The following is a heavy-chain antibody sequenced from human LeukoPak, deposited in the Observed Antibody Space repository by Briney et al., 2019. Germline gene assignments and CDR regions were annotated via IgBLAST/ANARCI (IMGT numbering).Heavy chain of an antibody. D-gene: IGHD3-10*01. CDR2: ISSSSSYI. J-gene: IGHJ4*02. CDR3: ARDTSFGELVFDY. CDR1: GFTFSSYS. Sequence: TGGSLRLSCAASGFTFSSYSMNWVRQAPGKGLDWVSSISSSSSYIYYADSVKGRFTISRDNAKNSLYLQMNSLRAEDTAVYYCARDTSFGELVFDYWGQGTLVTVSS. V-gene: IGHV3-21*01.